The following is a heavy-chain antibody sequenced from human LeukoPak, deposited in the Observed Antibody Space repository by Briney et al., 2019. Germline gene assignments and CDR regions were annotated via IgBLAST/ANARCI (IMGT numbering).Heavy chain of an antibody. D-gene: IGHD3-9*01. J-gene: IGHJ4*02. CDR3: TKVGDYAVLTGYYVFDY. CDR1: GFTFSNYE. V-gene: IGHV3-23*01. Sequence: GASLRLSCAASGFTFSNYEMSWVRQAPGKGLEWVSDINGSGGKKYYVDSVKGRFTISRDNSKNTVYLQMNSLRAEDTAVYDCTKVGDYAVLTGYYVFDYWGQGTLVTVSS. CDR2: INGSGGKK.